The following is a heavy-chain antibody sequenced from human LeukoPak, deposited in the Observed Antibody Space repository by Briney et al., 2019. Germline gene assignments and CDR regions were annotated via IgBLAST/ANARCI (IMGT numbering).Heavy chain of an antibody. D-gene: IGHD2-15*01. CDR1: GYTFTGYY. J-gene: IGHJ4*02. CDR2: INPNSGAT. Sequence: ASVTVSCKASGYTFTGYYMHWVRQAPGQGLEWMGWINPNSGATNYARQFQGRVTMTRDTSISTAYMELSRLRSDDTAVYYCARGYCSGGSCSDNLDYWGQGTLVTVSS. V-gene: IGHV1-2*02. CDR3: ARGYCSGGSCSDNLDY.